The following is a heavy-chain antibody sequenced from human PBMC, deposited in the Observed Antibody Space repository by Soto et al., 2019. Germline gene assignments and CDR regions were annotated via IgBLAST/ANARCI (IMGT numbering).Heavy chain of an antibody. V-gene: IGHV3-23*01. J-gene: IGHJ4*02. D-gene: IGHD6-19*01. CDR2: ITGSGGST. CDR3: AKRVSGWYFTDY. CDR1: GFAFSSYA. Sequence: VQLLESGGGLVQPGGSLRLSCAASGFAFSSYAMSWVRQAPGKGLEWVSAITGSGGSTYSADSVKGRFTISRDNSKNTLYLQMNSLRAEDTAVYYCAKRVSGWYFTDYWGQGTLVTVSS.